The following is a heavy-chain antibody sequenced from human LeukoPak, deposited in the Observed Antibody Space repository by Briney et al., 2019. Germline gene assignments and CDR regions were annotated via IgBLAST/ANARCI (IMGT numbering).Heavy chain of an antibody. V-gene: IGHV1-2*02. CDR3: ARGACSSTNCYMTDY. CDR2: INSNSGGT. J-gene: IGHJ4*02. CDR1: GYTFTGYY. Sequence: ASVKVSCKASGYTFTGYYMHWVRQAPGQGLEWMGWINSNSGGTNYAQKFQGRVTMTRDTSISTAYMELSRLRSDDTAVYYCARGACSSTNCYMTDYWGQGTLVTVSS. D-gene: IGHD2-2*02.